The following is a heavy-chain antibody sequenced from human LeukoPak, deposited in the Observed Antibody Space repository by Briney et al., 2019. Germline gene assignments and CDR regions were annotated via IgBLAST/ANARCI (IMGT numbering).Heavy chain of an antibody. CDR2: IGGSGDTT. J-gene: IGHJ6*02. Sequence: PGGSLRLSCAASGFTFSTSAMNWVRQAPGKGLEWVSVIGGSGDTTFYADSVRGRFTISRDNFNNPLYLQINSLTAEDTAIYYCAKGKSLPHYYSGMDVWGQGTTVTASS. V-gene: IGHV3-23*01. CDR3: AKGKSLPHYYSGMDV. CDR1: GFTFSTSA.